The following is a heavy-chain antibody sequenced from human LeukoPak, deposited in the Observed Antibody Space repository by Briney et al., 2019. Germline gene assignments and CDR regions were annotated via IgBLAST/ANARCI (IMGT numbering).Heavy chain of an antibody. CDR3: ARDGIWFGEGKIDY. V-gene: IGHV4-39*07. Sequence: SETLSLTCTVSGGSISSSSYYWGWIRQPPGKGLEWIGSIYYSGSTYYNPSLKSRVTISVDTSKNQFSLKLSSVTAEDTAVYYCARDGIWFGEGKIDYWGQGTLVTVSS. CDR2: IYYSGST. D-gene: IGHD3-10*01. J-gene: IGHJ4*02. CDR1: GGSISSSSYY.